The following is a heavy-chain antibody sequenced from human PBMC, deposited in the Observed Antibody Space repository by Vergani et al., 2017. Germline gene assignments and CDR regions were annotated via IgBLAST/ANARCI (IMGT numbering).Heavy chain of an antibody. J-gene: IGHJ4*02. Sequence: QVQLVESGGGVVQPGRSLRLSCAASGFTFSSYGMHWVRQAPGKGLEWVAVISYDGSNKYYADSVKGRFTISRDNSKNTLYLQMNSLRAEDTAVYYCAKDGETGHXFDYWGQGTLVTVSS. D-gene: IGHD3-10*01. CDR3: AKDGETGHXFDY. CDR2: ISYDGSNK. V-gene: IGHV3-30*18. CDR1: GFTFSSYG.